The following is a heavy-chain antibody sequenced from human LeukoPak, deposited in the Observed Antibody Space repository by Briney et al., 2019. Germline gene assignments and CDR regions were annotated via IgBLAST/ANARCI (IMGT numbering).Heavy chain of an antibody. D-gene: IGHD3-10*01. CDR1: GYTFTGYY. Sequence: GASVKVSCKASGYTFTGYYMHWVRQAPGQGLEWMGRINPNSGGTNYAQKFQGWVTMTRDTSISTAYMELSRLRSDDTAVYYCARAMTYYYGSGSYATFGLYGMDVWGQGTTVTVSS. J-gene: IGHJ6*02. CDR2: INPNSGGT. CDR3: ARAMTYYYGSGSYATFGLYGMDV. V-gene: IGHV1-2*04.